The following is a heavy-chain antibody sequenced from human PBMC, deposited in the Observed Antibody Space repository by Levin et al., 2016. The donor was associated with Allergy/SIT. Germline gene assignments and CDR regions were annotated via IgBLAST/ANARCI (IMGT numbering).Heavy chain of an antibody. J-gene: IGHJ1*01. Sequence: SETLSLTCTVSGGSIADYYWTWLRQAPGKGLEWLGHMSDTGTSTYNPSLKNRLTISLHMSRNQVSLHLQSVTAADTAVYFCARSCGSGKCFFDIWGQGTLVTVSS. D-gene: IGHD2-21*01. V-gene: IGHV4-59*01. CDR3: ARSCGSGKCFFDI. CDR2: MSDTGTS. CDR1: GGSIADYY.